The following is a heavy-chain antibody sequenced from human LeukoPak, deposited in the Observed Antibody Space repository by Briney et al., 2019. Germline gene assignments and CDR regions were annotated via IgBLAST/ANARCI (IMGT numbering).Heavy chain of an antibody. CDR2: ISSSSSYI. CDR3: ARELLWFGESSSNWFDP. Sequence: TGGSLRLSCAASGFTFSSYSMNWVRQAPGKGLEWVSSISSSSSYIYYADSVKGRFTISRDNAKNSLYLQMNSLRAEDTAVYYCARELLWFGESSSNWFDPWGQGTLVTVSS. V-gene: IGHV3-21*01. CDR1: GFTFSSYS. D-gene: IGHD3-10*01. J-gene: IGHJ5*02.